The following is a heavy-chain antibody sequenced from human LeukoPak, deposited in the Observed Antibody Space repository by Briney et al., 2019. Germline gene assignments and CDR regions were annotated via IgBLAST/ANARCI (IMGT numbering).Heavy chain of an antibody. J-gene: IGHJ4*02. CDR2: ISSSSSYI. CDR3: ARGDDFWSGSFDY. D-gene: IGHD3-3*01. Sequence: GGSLRLSCAASGFTFSSYSMNWVRQAPGKGLEWVSSISSSSSYIYYADSVKGRFTISRDNAKNSLYLQMNSLRAEDTAVYYCARGDDFWSGSFDYWGQGTLVTVFS. V-gene: IGHV3-21*01. CDR1: GFTFSSYS.